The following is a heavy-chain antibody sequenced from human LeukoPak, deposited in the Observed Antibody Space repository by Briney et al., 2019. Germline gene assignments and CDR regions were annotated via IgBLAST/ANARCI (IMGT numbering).Heavy chain of an antibody. Sequence: GRSLRLSCAASGFTFCSYAMHWVRQAPGKGLEWVAVISYDGSNKYYADSVKGRFTISRDNSKNTLYLQMNNLRAEDTAVYYCARVLPYSGYVYYYGMDVWGQGTTVTVSS. CDR2: ISYDGSNK. J-gene: IGHJ6*02. D-gene: IGHD5-12*01. CDR1: GFTFCSYA. CDR3: ARVLPYSGYVYYYGMDV. V-gene: IGHV3-30-3*01.